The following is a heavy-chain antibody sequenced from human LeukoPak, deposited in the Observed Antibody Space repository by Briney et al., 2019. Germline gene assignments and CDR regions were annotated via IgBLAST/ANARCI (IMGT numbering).Heavy chain of an antibody. D-gene: IGHD4-17*01. CDR1: GFTFSSYS. Sequence: GGSLRLSCAAFGFTFSSYSMKWVRQAPGKGLEWVSSISSSSSYIYYADSAKGRFTIFRDNAKNSLYLQMNSLRAEDTAMYYCARDFTAVTTAYFQHWGQGTLVTVSS. J-gene: IGHJ1*01. CDR2: ISSSSSYI. V-gene: IGHV3-21*01. CDR3: ARDFTAVTTAYFQH.